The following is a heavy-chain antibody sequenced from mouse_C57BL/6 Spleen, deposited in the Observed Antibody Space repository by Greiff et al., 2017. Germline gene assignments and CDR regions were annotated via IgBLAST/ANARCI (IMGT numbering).Heavy chain of an antibody. Sequence: VQLQQSGPELVKPGASVKISCKASGYTFTDYYMNWVKQSHGKSLEWIGDINPNNGGTSYNQKFKGKVTLTVDKSSSTAYMELRSLTSEDSAVYYCARSRQLRPLSYWGQGTLVTVSA. CDR2: INPNNGGT. V-gene: IGHV1-26*01. CDR3: ARSRQLRPLSY. J-gene: IGHJ3*01. D-gene: IGHD3-2*02. CDR1: GYTFTDYY.